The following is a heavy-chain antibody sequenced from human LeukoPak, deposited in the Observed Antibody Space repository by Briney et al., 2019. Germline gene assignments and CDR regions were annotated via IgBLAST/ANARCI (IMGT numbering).Heavy chain of an antibody. CDR1: GFTFSSYA. J-gene: IGHJ4*02. CDR2: ISYDGSNK. D-gene: IGHD4-17*01. Sequence: PGGSLRLSCAASGFTFSSYAMHWVRQAPGKGLEWVAVISYDGSNKYYADSVKGRFTISRDNSKNTLYLQMNSLRAEDTAVYYCARDPATTVTTYAYWGQGTLVTVSS. CDR3: ARDPATTVTTYAY. V-gene: IGHV3-30-3*01.